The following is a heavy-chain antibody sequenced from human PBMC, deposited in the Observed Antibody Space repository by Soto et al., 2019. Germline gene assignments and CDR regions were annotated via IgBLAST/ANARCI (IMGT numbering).Heavy chain of an antibody. CDR2: ISNDDSNK. D-gene: IGHD6-13*01. Sequence: QVQLVKSGGGVVQPGRSLRLSCAASGFTFSSCSMHWVRQAPGKGLEWVALISNDDSNKFYADSVKGRFTISRDNSKNTLYLQMSSLRAEDTAVYYCAGGSPWEQQLQGPFDYWGQGTLVTVSS. CDR3: AGGSPWEQQLQGPFDY. CDR1: GFTFSSCS. J-gene: IGHJ4*02. V-gene: IGHV3-30-3*01.